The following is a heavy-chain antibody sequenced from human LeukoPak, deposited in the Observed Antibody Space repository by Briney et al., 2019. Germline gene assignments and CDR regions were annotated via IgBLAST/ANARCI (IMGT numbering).Heavy chain of an antibody. CDR3: ARGKQQLRYYYGMDV. CDR2: ISYSGST. CDR1: GGSISGYY. Sequence: SETLSLTCTVSGGSISGYYWSWIRQPPGKGLEWVGYISYSGSTNYNPSLKSRVTISVDTSKNQFSLKLSSVTAADTAVYYCARGKQQLRYYYGMDVWGQGTTVTVSS. D-gene: IGHD6-13*01. V-gene: IGHV4-59*08. J-gene: IGHJ6*02.